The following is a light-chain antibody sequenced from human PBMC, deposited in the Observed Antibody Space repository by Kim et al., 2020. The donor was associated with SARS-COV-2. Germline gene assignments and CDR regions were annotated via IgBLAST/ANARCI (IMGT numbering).Light chain of an antibody. V-gene: IGKV1-5*03. J-gene: IGKJ2*01. CDR2: HAS. Sequence: SAFVGDRVTITCRASQIIDTFLAWYQQKPGKATNLLIYHASNLQIGVPSRFSGSGSRAEFTLTISSLQPDDFATYYCQHYIRFPYTFGQGTKLEI. CDR3: QHYIRFPYT. CDR1: QIIDTF.